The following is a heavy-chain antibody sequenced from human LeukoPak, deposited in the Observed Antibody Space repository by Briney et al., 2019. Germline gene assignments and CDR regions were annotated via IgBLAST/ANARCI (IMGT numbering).Heavy chain of an antibody. D-gene: IGHD2-2*01. V-gene: IGHV1-2*06. CDR1: GYTFTGYY. CDR3: ARVAGYCSSTSCYLYGMDV. J-gene: IGHJ6*02. CDR2: INPNSGGT. Sequence: ASVKVSCKASGYTFTGYYMHWVRQAPGQGLEWMGRINPNSGGTNYAQKFQGRVTMTRDTSISTAYMELSSLRSEDTAVYYCARVAGYCSSTSCYLYGMDVWGQGTTVTVSS.